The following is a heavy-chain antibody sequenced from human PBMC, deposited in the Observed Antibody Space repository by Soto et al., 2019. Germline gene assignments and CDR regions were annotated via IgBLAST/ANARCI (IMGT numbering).Heavy chain of an antibody. Sequence: PGQSLKISCKGSGYSFTSFCIGWVRQMPGKGLEWMGIIYPGDSNTRYSPSLQGQVTISVDKSISTAYLQWSSLKATDTAMYYCARHAYDFWSGHPNPRYYYGMDVWGQGTTVTVSS. D-gene: IGHD3-3*01. CDR1: GYSFTSFC. CDR3: ARHAYDFWSGHPNPRYYYGMDV. V-gene: IGHV5-51*01. J-gene: IGHJ6*02. CDR2: IYPGDSNT.